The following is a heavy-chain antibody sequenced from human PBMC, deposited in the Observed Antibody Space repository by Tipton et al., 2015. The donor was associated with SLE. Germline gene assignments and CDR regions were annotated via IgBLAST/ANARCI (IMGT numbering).Heavy chain of an antibody. J-gene: IGHJ6*03. V-gene: IGHV4-4*02. CDR1: GGSISNSNW. CDR3: ARGLKNSNYYYYYYMDV. D-gene: IGHD2/OR15-2a*01. Sequence: TLSLTCAVSGGSISNSNWWSWVRQPPGKGLEWIGEIYHSGSTNYNPSLKSRVTISVDTSKNQFSLKLSSVTAADTAVYYCARGLKNSNYYYYYYMDVWGKGTTVTVSS. CDR2: IYHSGST.